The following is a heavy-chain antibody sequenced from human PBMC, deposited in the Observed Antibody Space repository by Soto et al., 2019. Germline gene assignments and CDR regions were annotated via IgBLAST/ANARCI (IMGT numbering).Heavy chain of an antibody. D-gene: IGHD2-21*01. Sequence: ASVKVSCKASGYTFTSYAMHWVRQAPGQRLEWMGWINAGNGNTKYSQKFQGRVTITRDTSASTAYMELSSLGSEDTAVYYCVRYIFGRGFEIWGQGTKGHRLL. J-gene: IGHJ3*02. CDR2: INAGNGNT. CDR1: GYTFTSYA. CDR3: VRYIFGRGFEI. V-gene: IGHV1-3*01.